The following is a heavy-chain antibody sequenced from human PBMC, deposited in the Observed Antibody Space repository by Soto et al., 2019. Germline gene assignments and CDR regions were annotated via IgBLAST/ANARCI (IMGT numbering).Heavy chain of an antibody. V-gene: IGHV4-39*01. J-gene: IGHJ4*02. Sequence: SETLSLTCTVSGGSISSSSYYWGWIRQPPGKGLEWIGSIYYSGSTYYNPSLKSRVTISVDTSKNQFSLKLSSVTAADTAVYYCARVRGYAVAGTYYFDYWGQGTLVTVSS. CDR3: ARVRGYAVAGTYYFDY. D-gene: IGHD6-19*01. CDR1: GGSISSSSYY. CDR2: IYYSGST.